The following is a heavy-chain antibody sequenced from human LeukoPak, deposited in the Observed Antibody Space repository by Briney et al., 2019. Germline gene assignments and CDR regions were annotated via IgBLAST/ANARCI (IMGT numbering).Heavy chain of an antibody. CDR3: ARVTYVDDMLYQYFDY. CDR2: IFHSGNS. J-gene: IGHJ4*02. D-gene: IGHD4-17*01. CDR1: SYSISSGSY. Sequence: PSETLSLTCAVSSYSISSGSYWGWIRQSPGKGLEWVGSIFHSGNSYYNPSLKSRLTMSVDTSKNQFSLKLTSVTAADTALYYCARVTYVDDMLYQYFDYWGQGILVTVSS. V-gene: IGHV4-38-2*01.